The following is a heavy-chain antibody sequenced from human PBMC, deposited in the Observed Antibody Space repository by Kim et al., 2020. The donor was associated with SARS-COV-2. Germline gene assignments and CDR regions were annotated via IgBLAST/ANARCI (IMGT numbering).Heavy chain of an antibody. J-gene: IGHJ4*01. Sequence: SETLSLTCTVSGGSISSSSYYWGWIRQPPGKGLEWIGSIYYSGSTYYNPSLKSRVTISVDTSKNQFSLKLSSVTAADTAVYYCARDVVGAIWKLFDYWG. V-gene: IGHV4-39*07. CDR3: ARDVVGAIWKLFDY. CDR1: GGSISSSSYY. D-gene: IGHD1-26*01. CDR2: IYYSGST.